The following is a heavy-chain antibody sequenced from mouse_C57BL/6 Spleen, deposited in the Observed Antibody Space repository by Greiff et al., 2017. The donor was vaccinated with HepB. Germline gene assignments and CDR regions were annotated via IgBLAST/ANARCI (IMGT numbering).Heavy chain of an antibody. Sequence: QVQLQQSGAELVMPGASVKLSCKASGYTFTSYWMHWVKQRPGQGLEWIGEIDPSDSYTNYNQKFKGKSTLTVDKSSSTAYMQLSSLTSEDSAVYYCATYYYGTSTYWGQGTTLTVSS. CDR2: IDPSDSYT. J-gene: IGHJ2*01. CDR1: GYTFTSYW. V-gene: IGHV1-69*01. CDR3: ATYYYGTSTY. D-gene: IGHD1-1*01.